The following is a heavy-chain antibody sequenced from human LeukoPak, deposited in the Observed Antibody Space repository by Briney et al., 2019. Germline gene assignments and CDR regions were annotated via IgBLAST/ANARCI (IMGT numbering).Heavy chain of an antibody. CDR3: ARREAEGSGPIDY. V-gene: IGHV3-23*01. D-gene: IGHD3-10*01. Sequence: PAGSLTLSCPASGFTFSKSAMTWVRQAPGTGRGYVSGNSGRGDYQYYADSVRGRFTISGDNSKTVLYLEMRRLRAEDAAMYYCARREAEGSGPIDYWGQGTLVTVSS. J-gene: IGHJ4*02. CDR2: NSGRGDYQ. CDR1: GFTFSKSA.